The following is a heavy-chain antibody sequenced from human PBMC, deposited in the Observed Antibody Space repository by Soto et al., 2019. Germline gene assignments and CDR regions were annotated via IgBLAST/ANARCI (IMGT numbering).Heavy chain of an antibody. V-gene: IGHV5-51*01. D-gene: IGHD6-19*01. J-gene: IGHJ6*02. Sequence: GESLKISCKGSGYSFTSYWIGWVRQMPGKGLEWMGIIYPGDSDARYSPSFQGQVTISADKSISTAYLQWSSLKASDTAMYYCARAVAPGNYYYGMDVWGQGTKVTVSS. CDR3: ARAVAPGNYYYGMDV. CDR2: IYPGDSDA. CDR1: GYSFTSYW.